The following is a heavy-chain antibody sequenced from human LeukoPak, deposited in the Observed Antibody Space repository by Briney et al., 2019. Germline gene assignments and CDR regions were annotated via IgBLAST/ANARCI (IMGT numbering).Heavy chain of an antibody. CDR1: GFTFSSYG. CDR3: AKCRDPMLRGASFDY. V-gene: IGHV3-33*06. CDR2: IWFDGSNK. D-gene: IGHD3-10*01. J-gene: IGHJ4*02. Sequence: PGRSLRLSCAASGFTFSSYGMHWVRQPPGRGLERVAVIWFDGSNKYFADSVKGRFTISRDNSKTTLDLQMNSLRPEDTAVYYCAKCRDPMLRGASFDYWGQGTLVTVSS.